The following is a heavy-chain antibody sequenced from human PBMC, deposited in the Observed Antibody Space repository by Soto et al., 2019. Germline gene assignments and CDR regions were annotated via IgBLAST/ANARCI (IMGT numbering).Heavy chain of an antibody. CDR1: GGSITNYY. Sequence: QVHLQESGPGLVKPSETLSLMCTVSGGSITNYYWIWIRQSPAKGLELIGYISDSGSTKYNPSLKSRVTISLDTSKKQFSLRLPSASAAATAVFYYATESVGHGAMDGWGHEATGSVSS. V-gene: IGHV4-59*01. J-gene: IGHJ6*01. CDR3: ATESVGHGAMDG. CDR2: ISDSGST. D-gene: IGHD3-16*01.